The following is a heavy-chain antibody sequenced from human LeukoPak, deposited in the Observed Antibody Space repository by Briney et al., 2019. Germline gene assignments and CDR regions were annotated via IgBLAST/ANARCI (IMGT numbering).Heavy chain of an antibody. CDR1: GYTFTGYY. Sequence: ASVKVSCKASGYTFTGYYMHWVRQAPGQGLEWMGRINPNSGGTSYAQKFQDRVTMTRDTSISTAYMELSTLTSDDTAVYYCARDPCSGGTCYYYMDVWGKRTTVTVSS. V-gene: IGHV1-2*06. J-gene: IGHJ6*03. D-gene: IGHD2-15*01. CDR2: INPNSGGT. CDR3: ARDPCSGGTCYYYMDV.